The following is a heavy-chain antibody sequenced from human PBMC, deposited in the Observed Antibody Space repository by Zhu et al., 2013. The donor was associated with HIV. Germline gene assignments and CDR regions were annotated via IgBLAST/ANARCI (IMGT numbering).Heavy chain of an antibody. CDR3: ARGGTVMYNWFDP. Sequence: QVQLVQSGAEVKKPGASVRVSCKASGYRFTDYYLHWVRQATGQGLEWMGWMNPNSGNTGYAQKFQGRVTMTRNTSISTAYMELSSLRSEDTAVYYCARGGTVMYNWFDPWGQGTLVTVSS. CDR2: MNPNSGNT. CDR1: GYRFTDYY. J-gene: IGHJ5*02. D-gene: IGHD3-16*01. V-gene: IGHV1-8*02.